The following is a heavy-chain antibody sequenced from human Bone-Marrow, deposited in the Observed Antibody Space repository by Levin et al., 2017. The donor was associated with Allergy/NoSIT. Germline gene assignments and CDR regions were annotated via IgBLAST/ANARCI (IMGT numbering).Heavy chain of an antibody. Sequence: GESLKISCKASGYTFTKYAINWVRQAPGQGLEWIGWINIDTGNPTYAQGFTGRFVFSLDTSVSAAYLQISSLKAEDTAVYYCARQYSGSELNYYSYMDVWGTGTTVTVSS. CDR1: GYTFTKYA. CDR3: ARQYSGSELNYYSYMDV. J-gene: IGHJ6*03. CDR2: INIDTGNP. V-gene: IGHV7-4-1*02. D-gene: IGHD5-12*01.